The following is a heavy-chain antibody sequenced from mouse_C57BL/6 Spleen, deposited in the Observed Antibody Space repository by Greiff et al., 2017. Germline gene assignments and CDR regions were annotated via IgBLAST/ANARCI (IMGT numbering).Heavy chain of an antibody. Sequence: EVKLVESEGGLVQPGSSMKLSCTASGFTFSDYYMAWVRQVPEKGLEWVANINYDGSSTYYLDSLKSRFIISRDNAKNILYLQMSSLKSEDTATYYCARPSLYDGYVWFAYWGQGTLVTVSA. J-gene: IGHJ3*01. CDR1: GFTFSDYY. V-gene: IGHV5-16*01. CDR3: ARPSLYDGYVWFAY. CDR2: INYDGSST. D-gene: IGHD2-3*01.